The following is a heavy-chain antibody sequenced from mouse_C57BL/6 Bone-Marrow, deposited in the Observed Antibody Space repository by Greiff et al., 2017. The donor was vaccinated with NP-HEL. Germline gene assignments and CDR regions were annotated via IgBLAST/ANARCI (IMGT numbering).Heavy chain of an antibody. J-gene: IGHJ1*03. CDR1: GYTFTSYG. CDR2: IYPRSGNT. CDR3: ARGTVVADWYFDV. Sequence: QVQLQQSGAELARPGASVKLSCKASGYTFTSYGISWVKQRTGQGLEWIGEIYPRSGNTYYNEKFKGKATLTADKSSSTAYMELRSLPSEDSAVYFGARGTVVADWYFDVWGTGTTVTVSS. V-gene: IGHV1-81*01. D-gene: IGHD1-1*01.